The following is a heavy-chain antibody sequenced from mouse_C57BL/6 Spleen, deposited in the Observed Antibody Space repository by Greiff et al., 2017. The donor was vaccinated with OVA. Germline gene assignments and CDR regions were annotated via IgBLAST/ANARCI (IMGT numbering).Heavy chain of an antibody. J-gene: IGHJ3*01. D-gene: IGHD1-1*01. CDR2: IDPSDSYT. CDR1: GYTFTSYW. V-gene: IGHV1-69*01. CDR3: ALHYYGSSPFAY. Sequence: QVQLQQPGAELVMPGASVKLSCKASGYTFTSYWMHWVKQRPGQGLEWIGEIDPSDSYTNYNQKFKGKSTLTVDKSSSTAYMQLSSLTSEDSAVYYCALHYYGSSPFAYWGQGTLVTVSA.